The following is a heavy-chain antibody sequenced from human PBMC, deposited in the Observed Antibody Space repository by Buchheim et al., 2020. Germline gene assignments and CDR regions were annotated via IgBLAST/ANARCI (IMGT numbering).Heavy chain of an antibody. CDR3: ASGYYGSGSYPHYGMDV. V-gene: IGHV3-48*04. J-gene: IGHJ6*02. D-gene: IGHD3-10*01. CDR2: ISSSSSTI. CDR1: GFTFSSYS. Sequence: EVQLVESGGGLVQPGGSLRLSCAAPGFTFSSYSMNWVRQAPGKGLEWVSYISSSSSTIYYADSVKGRFTISRDNAKNSLYLQMNSLRAEDTAVYYCASGYYGSGSYPHYGMDVWGQGTT.